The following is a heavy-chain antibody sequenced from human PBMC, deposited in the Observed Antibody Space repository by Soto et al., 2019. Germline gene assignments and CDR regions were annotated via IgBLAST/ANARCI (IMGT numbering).Heavy chain of an antibody. CDR3: ARGNALDV. V-gene: IGHV6-1*01. Sequence: PSQTLSLTCAISGDSVSSDITSWNWIRQSPSRGLEWLGRTYYRSKWFHDYAASVKSRITINPDTSKNQFSLELNSMTPEDTAVYYCARGNALDVWGQGTVVNVSS. D-gene: IGHD3-10*01. CDR2: TYYRSKWFH. CDR1: GDSVSSDITS. J-gene: IGHJ3*01.